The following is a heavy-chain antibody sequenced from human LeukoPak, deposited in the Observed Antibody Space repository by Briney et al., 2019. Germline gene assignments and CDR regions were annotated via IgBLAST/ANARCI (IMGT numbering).Heavy chain of an antibody. Sequence: GGSLRLSCAASGVTFSSYSMNWVRQAPGKGLEWVSSISSSSSYIYYADSVKGRFTISRDNAKNSLYLQMNSMSTEDKDVYYCASDLGEQGSSWYDDYWGQGTLVTVSS. CDR1: GVTFSSYS. V-gene: IGHV3-21*01. CDR2: ISSSSSYI. J-gene: IGHJ4*02. D-gene: IGHD6-13*01. CDR3: ASDLGEQGSSWYDDY.